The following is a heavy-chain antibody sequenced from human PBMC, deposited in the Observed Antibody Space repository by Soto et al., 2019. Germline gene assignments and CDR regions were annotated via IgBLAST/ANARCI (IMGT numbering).Heavy chain of an antibody. CDR3: ARDLGSDSGGHSGAD. V-gene: IGHV3-53*02. CDR1: GFTVSSNY. J-gene: IGHJ4*02. Sequence: EVQLVETGGGLIQPGGSLRLSCAASGFTVSSNYMSWVRQAPGKGLEWVSVIYRDGNTYYADSVKGRFTISRDNSKNTLYLQMNSLRDEDTAVYYCARDLGSDSGGHSGADWGRGTLVTVSA. CDR2: IYRDGNT. D-gene: IGHD3-22*01.